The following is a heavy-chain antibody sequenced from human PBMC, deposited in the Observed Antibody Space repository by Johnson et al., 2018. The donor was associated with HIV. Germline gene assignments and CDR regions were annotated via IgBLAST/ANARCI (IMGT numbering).Heavy chain of an antibody. V-gene: IGHV3-30*02. J-gene: IGHJ3*02. CDR1: GFTFSKYG. Sequence: QVQLVESGGGVVQPGRSLRLSCAASGFTFSKYGMHWVRQAPGKGLAWVAFIRYDGSNKYYVDSVKGRFTISRDNSKNTLYLQMNSLRAEDTAVYYCSKDQFHKGGGSLVDGFDIWGQGTMVTVSS. CDR3: SKDQFHKGGGSLVDGFDI. CDR2: IRYDGSNK. D-gene: IGHD2-15*01.